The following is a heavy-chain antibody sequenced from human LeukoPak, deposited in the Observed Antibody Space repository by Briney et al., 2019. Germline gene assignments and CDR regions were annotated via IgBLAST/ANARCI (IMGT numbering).Heavy chain of an antibody. V-gene: IGHV3-23*01. J-gene: IGHJ3*02. CDR2: ISGSGGST. D-gene: IGHD3-10*01. CDR1: GFTFSSYA. Sequence: GGSLRLSCAASGFTFSSYAMSWVRQAPGKGLEWVSAISGSGGSTYYADSVKGRFTISRDNSKNTLYLQMNSLRAEDTAVYYCARDKPPSYYYGSGSRDAFDIWGQGTMVTVSS. CDR3: ARDKPPSYYYGSGSRDAFDI.